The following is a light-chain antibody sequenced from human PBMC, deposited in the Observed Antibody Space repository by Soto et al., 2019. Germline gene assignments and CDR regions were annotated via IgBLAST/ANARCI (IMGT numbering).Light chain of an antibody. Sequence: EIVLTQSPATLSLSPGERVTLSCRASQTVSSSLAWYQQKPGQAPRLLIYEASNRATGIPARFSGSGSGADFTLTISSLEPEDFALYYCQQHINWPLTFGGGTKVEIK. J-gene: IGKJ4*01. CDR1: QTVSSS. CDR3: QQHINWPLT. CDR2: EAS. V-gene: IGKV3-11*01.